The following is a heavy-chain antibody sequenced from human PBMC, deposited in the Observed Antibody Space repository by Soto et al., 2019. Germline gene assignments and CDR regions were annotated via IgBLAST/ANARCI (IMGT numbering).Heavy chain of an antibody. CDR3: AKDLYSSSWYYFDY. J-gene: IGHJ4*02. V-gene: IGHV3-23*01. CDR1: GFTFRSYA. CDR2: ISGSGGST. D-gene: IGHD6-13*01. Sequence: GGSLRLSCAASGFTFRSYAMSWVRPAPGKGLEWVSAISGSGGSTYYADSVKGRFTISRDNSKNTLYLQMNSLRAEDTAVYYCAKDLYSSSWYYFDYWGQGTLVTVSS.